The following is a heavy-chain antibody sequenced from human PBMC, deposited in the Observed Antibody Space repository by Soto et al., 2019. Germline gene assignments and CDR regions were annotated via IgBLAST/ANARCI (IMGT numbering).Heavy chain of an antibody. CDR3: AREPLGVRGADDRGWFDP. J-gene: IGHJ5*02. Sequence: QLQLQESGSGLVKPSQTLSLTCAVSGGSISSGGYSWSWIRQPPGKGLEWIGYIYHSGSTYYNPSLKSRVTISVDRSKNQFSLKLSSVTAADTAVYYCAREPLGVRGADDRGWFDPWGQGTLVTVSS. CDR2: IYHSGST. CDR1: GGSISSGGYS. V-gene: IGHV4-30-2*01. D-gene: IGHD3-10*01.